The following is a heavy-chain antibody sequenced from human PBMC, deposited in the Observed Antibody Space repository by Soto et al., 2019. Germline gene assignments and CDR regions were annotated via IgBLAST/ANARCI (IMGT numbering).Heavy chain of an antibody. Sequence: QVPLVQSGAEVKTPGASVKVSCKVSGYTLTGTSMHWVRQSPGKGLEWMGGFDPEDAETFYAQKFQGRVTMTEDSSTDTAYMELTNLTSADTAIYFCTSLNPYFDFWGQGTPVTVSS. V-gene: IGHV1-24*01. J-gene: IGHJ4*02. CDR3: TSLNPYFDF. CDR1: GYTLTGTS. CDR2: FDPEDAET.